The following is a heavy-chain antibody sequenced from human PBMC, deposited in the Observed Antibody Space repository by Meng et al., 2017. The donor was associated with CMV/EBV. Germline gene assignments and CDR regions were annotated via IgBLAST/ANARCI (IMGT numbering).Heavy chain of an antibody. CDR1: GFTFSSYS. CDR3: ARDLESLYYYYGMDV. Sequence: GESLKISCAASGFTFSSYSTNWVRQAPGKGLEWVSSISSSSSYIYYADSVKGRFTISRDNAKNSLYLQMNSLRAEDTAVYYCARDLESLYYYYGMDVWGQGTTVTVSS. CDR2: ISSSSSYI. J-gene: IGHJ6*02. D-gene: IGHD3-3*01. V-gene: IGHV3-21*01.